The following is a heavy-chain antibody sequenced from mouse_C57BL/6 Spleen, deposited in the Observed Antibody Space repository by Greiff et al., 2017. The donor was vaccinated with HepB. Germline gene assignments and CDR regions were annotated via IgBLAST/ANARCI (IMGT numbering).Heavy chain of an antibody. CDR3: TRLYYGSSAWFAY. J-gene: IGHJ3*01. V-gene: IGHV1-15*01. CDR1: GYTFPDYE. D-gene: IGHD1-1*01. CDR2: IDPETGGT. Sequence: QVQLPQSGAELVRPGASVTLSCKASGYTFPDYEMHWVNQTPVHCLEWIGAIDPETGGTTYNQKFKGKAILTADNSSSPAYMELLSLTSEDSAVYDCTRLYYGSSAWFAYWGQGTLVTVSA.